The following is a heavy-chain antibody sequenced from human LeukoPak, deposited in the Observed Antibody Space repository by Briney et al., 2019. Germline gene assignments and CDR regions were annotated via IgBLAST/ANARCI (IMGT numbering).Heavy chain of an antibody. CDR1: GGSISSYY. D-gene: IGHD2-21*02. J-gene: IGHJ4*02. CDR2: IYHSGST. Sequence: SETLSLTCTVSGGSISSYYWSWIRQPPGKGLEWIGYIYHSGSTKYNPSLKSRVTTSVDTSKNQFSLKVSSVTAADTAVYYCARGDIVVVTAIPYFDYWGQGTLVTVSS. CDR3: ARGDIVVVTAIPYFDY. V-gene: IGHV4-59*01.